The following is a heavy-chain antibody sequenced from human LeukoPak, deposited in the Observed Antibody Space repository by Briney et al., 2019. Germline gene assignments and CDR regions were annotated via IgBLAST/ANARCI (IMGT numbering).Heavy chain of an antibody. V-gene: IGHV3-23*01. Sequence: PGGSLRLSCAASGFTFSSYAMSWVRQAPGKGLEWVSAISASGASTYYADSVKGRFTISRDNGKGSLYLQMDSLRPEDTAVYYCARVRGDLGAFDMWGQGIMVTVSS. CDR2: ISASGAST. CDR3: ARVRGDLGAFDM. CDR1: GFTFSSYA. D-gene: IGHD4-17*01. J-gene: IGHJ3*02.